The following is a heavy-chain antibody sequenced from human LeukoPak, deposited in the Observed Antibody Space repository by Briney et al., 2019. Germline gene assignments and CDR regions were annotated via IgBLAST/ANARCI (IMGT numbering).Heavy chain of an antibody. D-gene: IGHD6-19*01. CDR2: INTDGSST. CDR1: GFTVSSNY. Sequence: GGSLRLSCAASGFTVSSNYMSWVRQAPGKGLEWVSRINTDGSSTSYADSVKGRFTISRDNAKNTLYLQMNSVRAEDTAVYYCARDNAVTLDYWGQGTLVTVSS. CDR3: ARDNAVTLDY. V-gene: IGHV3-74*01. J-gene: IGHJ4*02.